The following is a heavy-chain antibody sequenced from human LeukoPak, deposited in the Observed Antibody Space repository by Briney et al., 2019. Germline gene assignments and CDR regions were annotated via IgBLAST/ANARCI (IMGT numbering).Heavy chain of an antibody. V-gene: IGHV1-8*01. CDR2: MNPNSGNT. CDR1: GYTFTSYD. Sequence: ASVKVSCKASGYTFTSYDINWVRQATGQGLEWMGWMNPNSGNTGYAQKFQGRVTMTRNTSISTAYMELSSLRSEDTAVYYCARGFPPYGDDAIDYWGQGTLVTVSS. J-gene: IGHJ4*02. CDR3: ARGFPPYGDDAIDY. D-gene: IGHD2-21*02.